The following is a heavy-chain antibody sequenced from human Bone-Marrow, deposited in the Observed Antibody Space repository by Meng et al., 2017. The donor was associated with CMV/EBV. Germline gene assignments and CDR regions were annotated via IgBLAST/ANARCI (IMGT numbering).Heavy chain of an antibody. J-gene: IGHJ5*02. V-gene: IGHV3-33*08. CDR2: IWYDGSNK. CDR1: GFTFSSYG. CDR3: ARDGSQLLYDGLQHWFDP. Sequence: GESLKISCVVSGFTFSSYGMHWVRQAPGKGLEWVAVIWYDGSNKYYADSVKGRFTISRDNAKNSLYLQMNSLRAEDTAVYYCARDGSQLLYDGLQHWFDPWGQGTLVTVSS. D-gene: IGHD2-2*02.